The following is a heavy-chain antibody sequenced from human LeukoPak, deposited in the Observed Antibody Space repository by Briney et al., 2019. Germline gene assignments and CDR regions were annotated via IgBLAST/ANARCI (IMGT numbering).Heavy chain of an antibody. CDR3: ARPLSYGGNSGAFDI. Sequence: GESLKISCKGSGYSFTSYWIGWVRQLPGKGLEWMGIIYPGDSDTRYRPPFQGQVTISADKSISTAYLQWSSLKASDAAMYYCARPLSYGGNSGAFDIWGQGTMVTVSS. CDR2: IYPGDSDT. CDR1: GYSFTSYW. J-gene: IGHJ3*02. D-gene: IGHD4-23*01. V-gene: IGHV5-51*01.